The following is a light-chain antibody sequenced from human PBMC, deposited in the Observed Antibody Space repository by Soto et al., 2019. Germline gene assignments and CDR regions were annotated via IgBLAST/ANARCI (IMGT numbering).Light chain of an antibody. CDR3: QQYGSSLVFT. J-gene: IGKJ3*01. V-gene: IGKV3-20*01. CDR2: SAS. Sequence: EIVLTQSPGTLSLSPGERATLSCRASQSGSSSYLAWYQQKPGQAPRLLIYSASSRATGIPDRFSGSGSGTDFTLTISRLEPEEVAVYYCQQYGSSLVFTFGPGTKGDIK. CDR1: QSGSSSY.